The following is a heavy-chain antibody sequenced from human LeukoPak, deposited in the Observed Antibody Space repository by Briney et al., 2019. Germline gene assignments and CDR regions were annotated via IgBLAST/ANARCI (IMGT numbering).Heavy chain of an antibody. CDR2: IYPGDSDT. CDR3: ARHRVEMATMDAFDI. D-gene: IGHD5-24*01. V-gene: IGHV5-51*01. Sequence: GESLKISCKGSGYSFTSYWIGWVRQMPGKGLEWMGIIYPGDSDTRYSPSFQGQVTISADKSISTAYLQWSSLKASDTAMYYCARHRVEMATMDAFDIWGQGTMVTVSS. J-gene: IGHJ3*02. CDR1: GYSFTSYW.